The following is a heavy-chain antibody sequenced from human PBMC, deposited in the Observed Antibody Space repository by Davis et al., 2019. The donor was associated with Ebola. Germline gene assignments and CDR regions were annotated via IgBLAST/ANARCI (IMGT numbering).Heavy chain of an antibody. J-gene: IGHJ6*02. Sequence: ASVKVSCKASGYTFTSYGISWVRQAPGQGLEWMGWINPNSGGTNYAQKFQGWVTMTRDTSISTAYMELSSLRSEDTAVYYCARGAARFYYYGMDVWGQGTTVTVSS. D-gene: IGHD6-6*01. V-gene: IGHV1-2*04. CDR1: GYTFTSYG. CDR2: INPNSGGT. CDR3: ARGAARFYYYGMDV.